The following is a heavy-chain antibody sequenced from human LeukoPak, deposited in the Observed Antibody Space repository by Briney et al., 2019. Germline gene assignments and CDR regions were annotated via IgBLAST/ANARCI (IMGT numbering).Heavy chain of an antibody. CDR1: GGSISSYY. CDR3: ARDKDYYGMDV. J-gene: IGHJ6*02. Sequence: SETLSLTCTVSGGSISSYYWSWIRQPPGKGLEWIGYIYYSGSTNYNPSLKSRVTISVDTSKNQFSLKLSSVTAADTAVYYCARDKDYYGMDVWGQGTTVTVSS. CDR2: IYYSGST. V-gene: IGHV4-59*01.